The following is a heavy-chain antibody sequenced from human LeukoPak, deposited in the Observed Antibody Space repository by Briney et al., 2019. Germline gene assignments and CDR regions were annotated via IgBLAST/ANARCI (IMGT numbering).Heavy chain of an antibody. CDR3: GGRCSPRL. CDR2: ISTDGYTT. J-gene: IGHJ4*01. V-gene: IGHV3-74*01. Sequence: GGSMRLSCAASGLAFSAYKMHWVRHAPRKGLVWVSRISTDGYTTDYADFVQGRFTASRDNTKNTWSLEMNSLRAEDTAVYYLGGRCSPRLWGQGNLVPVSP. D-gene: IGHD2-8*01. CDR1: GLAFSAYK.